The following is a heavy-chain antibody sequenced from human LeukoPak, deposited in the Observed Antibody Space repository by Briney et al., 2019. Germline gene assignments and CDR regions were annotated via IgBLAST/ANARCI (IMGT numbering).Heavy chain of an antibody. V-gene: IGHV1-2*02. CDR1: GYTFTRYY. CDR2: IGPNSGAK. Sequence: ASVKVSCKASGYTFTRYYMHWVRQAPGQGLEWMGWIGPNSGAKNYAQNFQARVTMTGDTSISTAYMELSSLRSDDTAVYYCARLGGGSSWSNFDFWGQGTLVTVSS. J-gene: IGHJ4*02. D-gene: IGHD6-13*01. CDR3: ARLGGGSSWSNFDF.